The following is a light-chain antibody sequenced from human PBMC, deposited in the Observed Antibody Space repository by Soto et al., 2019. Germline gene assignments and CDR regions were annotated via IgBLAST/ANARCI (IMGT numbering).Light chain of an antibody. V-gene: IGKV3-15*01. CDR2: SAS. CDR1: QSVSSN. J-gene: IGKJ1*01. Sequence: IVMTQSPATLSVSPWEIATLPCRASQSVSSNLAWYQQKPGQAPRLLIYSASTRAIGIPARFSGSGSGTEFTLTISSLQSEDFAVYYCQQYDNWPRTFGQGTKVDI. CDR3: QQYDNWPRT.